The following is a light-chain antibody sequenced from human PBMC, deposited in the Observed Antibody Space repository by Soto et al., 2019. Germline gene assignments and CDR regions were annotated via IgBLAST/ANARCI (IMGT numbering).Light chain of an antibody. J-gene: IGKJ2*01. Sequence: IQMTQSPSSLSASVGDRVTITCRASQRITTYLNWYQQKPGKAPKLLISTAGTLQGGVPSRCIGSGSGTDVTLTITALRPEDCATDCCQLTYRTPYTFGLGTQLEIK. CDR3: QLTYRTPYT. CDR2: TAG. V-gene: IGKV1-39*01. CDR1: QRITTY.